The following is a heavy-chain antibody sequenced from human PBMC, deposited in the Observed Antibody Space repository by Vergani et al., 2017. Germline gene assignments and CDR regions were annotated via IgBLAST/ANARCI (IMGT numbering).Heavy chain of an antibody. CDR3: ARDLRLLYNRFDP. CDR2: TWYDGNNK. Sequence: QVQLVESGGGVVQPGRSLRLSCAASGFTFNQYGMHWVRQATGKGLEWVAVTWYDGNNKQYADSVKGLFTISRDNSKSTMYLQMNSLRDEDTGVYYCARDLRLLYNRFDPWGQGTLVTVSS. CDR1: GFTFNQYG. D-gene: IGHD1-14*01. V-gene: IGHV3-33*01. J-gene: IGHJ5*02.